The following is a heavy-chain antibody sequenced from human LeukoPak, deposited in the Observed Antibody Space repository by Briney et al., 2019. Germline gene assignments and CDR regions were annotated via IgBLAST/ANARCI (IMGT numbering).Heavy chain of an antibody. CDR2: ISGTGNTI. CDR1: GFTFRSSE. Sequence: GGSLRLSCATSGFTFRSSEMNWVRQAPGKGLEWVSYISGTGNTIYYTDSVKGRFTISRDNAKNSLYLQMNSLRAEDTAVYYCARGLLAVAGKDAFDIWGQGTMVTVSS. J-gene: IGHJ3*02. CDR3: ARGLLAVAGKDAFDI. D-gene: IGHD6-19*01. V-gene: IGHV3-48*03.